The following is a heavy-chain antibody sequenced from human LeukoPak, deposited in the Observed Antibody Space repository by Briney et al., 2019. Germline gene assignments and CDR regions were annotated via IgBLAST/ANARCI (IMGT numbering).Heavy chain of an antibody. CDR2: IYYSGST. CDR3: ARPIYYQDAFDI. Sequence: PSETLSLTCTVSGGSISSSSYYWGWIRQPPGKGLEWIGSIYYSGSTHYNPSLKSRVTISVDTSKNQFSLKLSSVTAADTAVYYCARPIYYQDAFDIWGQGTMVTVSS. CDR1: GGSISSSSYY. J-gene: IGHJ3*02. V-gene: IGHV4-39*01. D-gene: IGHD3-22*01.